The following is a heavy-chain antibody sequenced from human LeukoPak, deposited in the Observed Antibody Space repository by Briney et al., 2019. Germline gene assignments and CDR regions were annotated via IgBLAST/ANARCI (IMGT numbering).Heavy chain of an antibody. D-gene: IGHD3-22*01. J-gene: IGHJ4*02. CDR2: ICGSGDNT. V-gene: IGHV3-23*01. CDR3: AKGSYYDSSGSFYFDY. Sequence: GGSLRLSCAASGFTFSSYAMSWVRQAPGKGLEWVSGICGSGDNTYYADSVKGRFTISRDNSKNTLYVQVNSLGTEDTAAYYCAKGSYYDSSGSFYFDYWGQGTLVTVSS. CDR1: GFTFSSYA.